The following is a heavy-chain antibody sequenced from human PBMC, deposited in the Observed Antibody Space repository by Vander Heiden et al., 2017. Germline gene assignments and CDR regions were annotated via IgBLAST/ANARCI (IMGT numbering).Heavy chain of an antibody. CDR3: AANDCDSRVDLDGSFDY. V-gene: IGHV3-33*01. CDR2: IWYDGSNK. D-gene: IGHD3-22*01. Sequence: QVQVVESGGGVLEPEQSLRRTCAAAGSSCRRYVMKWVRQAPGKGLEWVAVIWYDGSNKYYQDSVKGRVTISRDNSKNTLYLQMISLRAEDTAVDYCAANDCDSRVDLDGSFDYWGQGTLVT. CDR1: GSSCRRYV. J-gene: IGHJ4*02.